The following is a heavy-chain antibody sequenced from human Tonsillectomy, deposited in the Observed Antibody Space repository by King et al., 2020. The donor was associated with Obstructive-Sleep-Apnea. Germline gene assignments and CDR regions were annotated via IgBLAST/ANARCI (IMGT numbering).Heavy chain of an antibody. Sequence: VQLVESGGGLVKPGGSLRLSCAASGFTFSNYYMSWLRQAPGKGLEWVSYISGSSTYTNYADSVKGRFAISRDNAKNSLYLQMNSLRVGDPAGYYCATGGLGATRGQGDYWGPGTLVTVSS. CDR2: ISGSSTYT. V-gene: IGHV3-11*06. J-gene: IGHJ4*01. CDR1: GFTFSNYY. D-gene: IGHD1-26*01. CDR3: ATGGLGATRGQGDY.